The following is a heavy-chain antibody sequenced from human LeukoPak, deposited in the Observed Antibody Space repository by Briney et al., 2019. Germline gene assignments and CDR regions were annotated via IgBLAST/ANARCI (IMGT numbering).Heavy chain of an antibody. J-gene: IGHJ5*02. CDR1: GFTFSSYG. D-gene: IGHD3-10*01. CDR2: ISYDGSKK. Sequence: GGSLRHSCAASGFTFSSYGMHWVRQAPGKGLEWVAIISYDGSKKYYGDSVKGRFTISRDNSKNTLYLQMNSLRAEDTAVYYCAKAYYGSGSPLDWFDPWGQGTLVTVSS. V-gene: IGHV3-30*18. CDR3: AKAYYGSGSPLDWFDP.